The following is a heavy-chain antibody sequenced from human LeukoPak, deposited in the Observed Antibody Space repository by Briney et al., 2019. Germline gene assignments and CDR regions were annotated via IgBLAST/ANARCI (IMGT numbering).Heavy chain of an antibody. CDR2: IYSGGST. V-gene: IGHV3-66*01. Sequence: GGSLRLSCAASGFTVSSNYMSWVRQAPGKGLEWVSVIYSGGSTYYADSVKGRFTISRDNSKNTLYLQMNSLRAEDTAVYYCTRDLMDYDVSTGLHHYYMDVWGQGTTVTVSS. D-gene: IGHD3-9*01. CDR1: GFTVSSNY. J-gene: IGHJ6*02. CDR3: TRDLMDYDVSTGLHHYYMDV.